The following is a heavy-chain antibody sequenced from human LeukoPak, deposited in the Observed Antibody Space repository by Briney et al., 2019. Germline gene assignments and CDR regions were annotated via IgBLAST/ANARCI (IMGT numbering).Heavy chain of an antibody. V-gene: IGHV3-11*04. CDR1: GFNFNDAY. D-gene: IGHD2-2*01. J-gene: IGHJ6*03. Sequence: GGSLRLSCLGSGFNFNDAYMNWVRQAPGKGLEWVSYISSSGSTIYYADSVKGRFTISRDNARNSLYLQMNSLRAEDTAVYYCARDALGYCSSTSCPLYYYMDVWGKGTTVTVSS. CDR3: ARDALGYCSSTSCPLYYYMDV. CDR2: ISSSGSTI.